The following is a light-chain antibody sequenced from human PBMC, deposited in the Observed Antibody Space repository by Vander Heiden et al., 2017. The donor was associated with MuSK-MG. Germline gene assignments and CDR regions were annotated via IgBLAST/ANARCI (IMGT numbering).Light chain of an antibody. CDR2: DAS. CDR1: QSVSSY. V-gene: IGKV3-11*01. J-gene: IGKJ4*01. CDR3: QQRSNWHPLT. Sequence: EIVLTQSPATLSLSPGERATLSCRASQSVSSYLAWYQQKPGQAPRLLIYDASNRDTGIPARFSGSGYGTDFTLTISSREPEDFAVYYCQQRSNWHPLTFGGGTKVEIK.